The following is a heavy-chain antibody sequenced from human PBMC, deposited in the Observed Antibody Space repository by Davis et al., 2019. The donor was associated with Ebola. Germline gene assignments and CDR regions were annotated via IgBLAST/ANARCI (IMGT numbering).Heavy chain of an antibody. D-gene: IGHD6-6*01. CDR3: AGLEYSSSSVSKYGLDV. CDR1: GFTFSSYA. V-gene: IGHV3-23*01. J-gene: IGHJ6*02. CDR2: ISGSGGST. Sequence: GGSLRLSCAASGFTFSSYAMSWVRQAPGKGLEWVSAISGSGGSTYYADSVKGRFTISRDNSKNTLYLQMNSLRAEDTAVYYCAGLEYSSSSVSKYGLDVWGQGTTVTVSS.